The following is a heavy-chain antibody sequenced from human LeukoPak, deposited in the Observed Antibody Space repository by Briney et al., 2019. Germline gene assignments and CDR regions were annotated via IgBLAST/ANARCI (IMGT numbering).Heavy chain of an antibody. CDR2: INSDGSST. CDR1: GFTLSTYW. J-gene: IGHJ4*02. Sequence: GGSLRLSCAASGFTLSTYWMHWVRQAPGKGLVWVSRINSDGSSTSYADSVKGRFTISRDNAKNTLYLQMNSLRAEDTAVYYCARGPSGGRYYVGDYWGQGTLVTVSS. CDR3: ARGPSGGRYYVGDY. D-gene: IGHD1-26*01. V-gene: IGHV3-74*01.